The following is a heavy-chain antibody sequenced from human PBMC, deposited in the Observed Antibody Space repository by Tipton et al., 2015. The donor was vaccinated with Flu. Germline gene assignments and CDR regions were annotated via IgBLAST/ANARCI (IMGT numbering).Heavy chain of an antibody. V-gene: IGHV4-39*01. D-gene: IGHD6-19*01. CDR3: ARHLPGIAVAGTIWFDP. CDR1: GGSISSSSYY. CDR2: IYYSGST. Sequence: TLSLTCTVSGGSISSSSYYWGWIRQPPGKGLEWIGSIYYSGSTYYNPSLKSRVTISVDTSKNQFSLKLSSVTAADTAVYYCARHLPGIAVAGTIWFDPWGQGTLVTVSS. J-gene: IGHJ5*02.